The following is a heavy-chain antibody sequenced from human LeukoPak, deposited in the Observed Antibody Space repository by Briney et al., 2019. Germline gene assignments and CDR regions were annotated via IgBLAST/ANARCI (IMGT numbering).Heavy chain of an antibody. V-gene: IGHV4-61*01. CDR1: GGSVSSGSYY. J-gene: IGHJ3*02. CDR2: IYYSGST. CDR3: ARESRDLGYSYGLDAFDI. D-gene: IGHD5-18*01. Sequence: SETLSLTCSVSGGSVSSGSYYWSWIRQPPGKGLEWIGYIYYSGSTNYNPSLKSRVTISVDTSKNQFSLKLSSVTAADTAVYYCARESRDLGYSYGLDAFDIWGQGTMVTVSS.